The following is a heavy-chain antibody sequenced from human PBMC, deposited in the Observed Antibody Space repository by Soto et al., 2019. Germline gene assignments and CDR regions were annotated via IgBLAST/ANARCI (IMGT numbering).Heavy chain of an antibody. D-gene: IGHD1-26*01. CDR3: ARDREPYYYYGMDV. Sequence: EVQLVESGGGVVKPGGSLRLSCAASGFTFSSYSMNWVRQAPGKGLEWVSSISSSSSYIYYADSVKGRFTISRDNAKNSLYLQMNSLRAEDTAEYYCARDREPYYYYGMDVWGQGATVTVSS. CDR2: ISSSSSYI. CDR1: GFTFSSYS. J-gene: IGHJ6*02. V-gene: IGHV3-21*01.